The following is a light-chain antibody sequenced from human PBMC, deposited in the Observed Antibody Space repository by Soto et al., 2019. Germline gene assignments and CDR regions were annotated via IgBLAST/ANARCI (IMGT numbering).Light chain of an antibody. Sequence: DIQMTQSPSSVSASVGDRVTITCRASQSISSYLNWYQQKPGEAPKVLIYAASTLQDGIPSRFSGSGSGTDFTLTIRGLQPEDFATYYCQQGYSTITFGQGTRLEIK. CDR2: AAS. CDR3: QQGYSTIT. CDR1: QSISSY. J-gene: IGKJ5*01. V-gene: IGKV1-39*01.